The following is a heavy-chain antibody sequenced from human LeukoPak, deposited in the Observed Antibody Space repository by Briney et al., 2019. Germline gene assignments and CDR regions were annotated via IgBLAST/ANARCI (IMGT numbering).Heavy chain of an antibody. D-gene: IGHD2/OR15-2a*01. CDR1: GYTFSGYY. V-gene: IGHV1-2*02. CDR3: ARDRGVILSHFDY. CDR2: INPTSGGT. Sequence: ASVNVSFKASGYTFSGYYMHWVRQAPGQGLEWIGWINPTSGGTNYAQKFQGRVTMARDTSISTGYMEMSSLRSDDTAVYYCARDRGVILSHFDYWGQGTLVTVSS. J-gene: IGHJ4*02.